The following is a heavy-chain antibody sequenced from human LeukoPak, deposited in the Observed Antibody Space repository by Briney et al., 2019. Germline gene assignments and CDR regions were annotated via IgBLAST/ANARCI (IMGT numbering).Heavy chain of an antibody. Sequence: PGGSLRLSCAASGFTFSSYSMNWVRQAPGKGLEWVANIKQDGSEKYYVDSVKGRFTISRDNAKNSLYLQMNSLRAEDTAVYYCARDSFRQNPLFDYWGQGTLVTVSS. CDR1: GFTFSSYS. V-gene: IGHV3-7*01. CDR2: IKQDGSEK. J-gene: IGHJ4*02. CDR3: ARDSFRQNPLFDY.